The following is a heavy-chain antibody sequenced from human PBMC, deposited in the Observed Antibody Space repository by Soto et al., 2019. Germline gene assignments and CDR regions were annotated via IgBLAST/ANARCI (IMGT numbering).Heavy chain of an antibody. Sequence: GGSLRLSCAASGFTFSSYAMSWVRQAPGKGLEWVSAISGSGGSTYYADSVKGRFTISRDNSKNTLYLQMNSLRAEDTAVYYCAKAPRGVYYDFWSGYSDYDYWGQGTLVTVSS. CDR2: ISGSGGST. D-gene: IGHD3-3*01. CDR1: GFTFSSYA. J-gene: IGHJ4*02. V-gene: IGHV3-23*01. CDR3: AKAPRGVYYDFWSGYSDYDY.